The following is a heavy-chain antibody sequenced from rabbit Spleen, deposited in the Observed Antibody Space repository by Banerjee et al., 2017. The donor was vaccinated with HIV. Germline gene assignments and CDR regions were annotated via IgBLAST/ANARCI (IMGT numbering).Heavy chain of an antibody. Sequence: QSLEESGGGLVKPGAYLTLTCKASGFSFNSGYDMYWVRQAPGKGLEWIACVYAGSSGSTYSATWAKGRFTISRTSSTTVTLQKTSLTAADTATYFCARDSAGREDFNLWGQGTLVTVS. CDR2: VYAGSSGST. J-gene: IGHJ4*01. V-gene: IGHV1S40*01. D-gene: IGHD4-2*01. CDR1: GFSFNSGYD. CDR3: ARDSAGREDFNL.